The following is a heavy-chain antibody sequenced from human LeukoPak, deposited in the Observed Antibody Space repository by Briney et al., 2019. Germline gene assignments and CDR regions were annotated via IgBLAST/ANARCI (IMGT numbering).Heavy chain of an antibody. D-gene: IGHD1-26*01. CDR1: GGTFSSYA. J-gene: IGHJ3*02. Sequence: SVEVSCKASGGTFSSYAISWVRQAPGQGLEWMGGIIPIFGTANYAQKFQGRVTITADESTSTAYMELSSLRSEDTAVYYCARPRVGPWAFDIWGQGTMVTVSS. V-gene: IGHV1-69*01. CDR2: IIPIFGTA. CDR3: ARPRVGPWAFDI.